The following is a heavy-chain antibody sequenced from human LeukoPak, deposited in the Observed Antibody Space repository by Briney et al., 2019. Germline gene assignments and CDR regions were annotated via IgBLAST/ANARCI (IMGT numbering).Heavy chain of an antibody. CDR3: ARAFGGNREYYFDY. D-gene: IGHD3-16*01. V-gene: IGHV3-48*01. CDR1: GFTFSSYS. Sequence: GGSLRLSCAASGFTFSSYSMNWVRQAPGKVLEWVSYISSSSSTIYYADSVKGRFTISRDNAKNSLYLQMNSLRAEDTAVYYCARAFGGNREYYFDYWGQGTLVTVSS. J-gene: IGHJ4*02. CDR2: ISSSSSTI.